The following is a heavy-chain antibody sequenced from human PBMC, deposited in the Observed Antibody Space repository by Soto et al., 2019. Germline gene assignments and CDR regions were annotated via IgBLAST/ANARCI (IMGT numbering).Heavy chain of an antibody. CDR2: IKSKTDGGTT. CDR3: TTGIGYGPFDY. V-gene: IGHV3-15*01. CDR1: GFTFSNAW. J-gene: IGHJ4*02. D-gene: IGHD6-13*01. Sequence: KPGGSLRLSCAASGFTFSNAWMSWVRQAPGKGLEWVGRIKSKTDGGTTDYAAPVKGRFTISRDDSKNTLHLQMNSLKTEDTAVYYCTTGIGYGPFDYWGQGTLVTVSS.